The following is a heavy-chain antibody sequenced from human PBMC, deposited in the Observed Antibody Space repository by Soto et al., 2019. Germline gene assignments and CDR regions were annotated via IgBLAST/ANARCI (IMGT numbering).Heavy chain of an antibody. Sequence: SVKVSCKASGGTFSSYTTSWVRQAPGQGLEWMGRIIPILGIANYAQKFQGRVTITADKSTSTAYMELSSLRSEDTAVYYCASSGYQNYYYYYYMDVWGKGTTVTVSS. CDR2: IIPILGIA. V-gene: IGHV1-69*02. D-gene: IGHD3-10*01. CDR1: GGTFSSYT. CDR3: ASSGYQNYYYYYYMDV. J-gene: IGHJ6*03.